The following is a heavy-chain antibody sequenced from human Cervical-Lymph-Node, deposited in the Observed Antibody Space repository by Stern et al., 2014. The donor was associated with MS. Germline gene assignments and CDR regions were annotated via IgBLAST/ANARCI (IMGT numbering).Heavy chain of an antibody. V-gene: IGHV4-59*01. D-gene: IGHD2-21*02. CDR2: SNVGGSS. CDR1: GGSITSYS. J-gene: IGHJ3*02. Sequence: VQLVESGPGLVKPSETLSLTCTVSGGSITSYSWRWIRQPPGKVLEWIGYSNVGGSSKYSPSLKSRVTISLATSKNQVSLRLRSVTAADTALYFCARDCGGDCLGGFDIWGRGTTVAVSS. CDR3: ARDCGGDCLGGFDI.